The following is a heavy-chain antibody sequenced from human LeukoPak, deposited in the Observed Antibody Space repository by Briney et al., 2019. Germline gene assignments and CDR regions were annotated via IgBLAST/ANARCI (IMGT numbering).Heavy chain of an antibody. Sequence: PGGSLRLSCAASGFTLSSYEMNWVRQAPGKGLEWVSSISISSSYINYADSVKGRFTVSRDNAKKSLYLQMNSLRAEDTAVYYCARHGGYCSGGACYGDAFNIWGQGTMVTVSS. D-gene: IGHD2-15*01. J-gene: IGHJ3*02. CDR2: ISISSSYI. V-gene: IGHV3-21*01. CDR1: GFTLSSYE. CDR3: ARHGGYCSGGACYGDAFNI.